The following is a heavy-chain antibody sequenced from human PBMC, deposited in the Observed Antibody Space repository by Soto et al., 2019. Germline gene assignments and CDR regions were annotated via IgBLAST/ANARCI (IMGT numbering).Heavy chain of an antibody. J-gene: IGHJ4*02. CDR2: ISGSGSST. CDR3: AKAWGIAY. D-gene: IGHD7-27*01. V-gene: IGHV3-23*01. Sequence: GGSLRLSCAASGFTFSSYTMSWVRQAPGKGLEWVSTISGSGSSTYSADSVKGRFTISRDNSKNTLHLQMNSLRVEDTAIYYCAKAWGIAYCGQGTLVTVSA. CDR1: GFTFSSYT.